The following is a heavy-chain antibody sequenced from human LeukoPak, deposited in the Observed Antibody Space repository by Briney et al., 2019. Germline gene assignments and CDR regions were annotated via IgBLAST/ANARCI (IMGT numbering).Heavy chain of an antibody. J-gene: IGHJ4*02. Sequence: ASVKVSCKASGYTFASYAMNWGRQAPGQGLEWMGWINTNTGNPTYAQGFTGRFVFSLDTSVSTAYLQISSLKAEDTAVYYCASYPSTATGFNFDYWGQGTLVTVSS. CDR2: INTNTGNP. CDR1: GYTFASYA. V-gene: IGHV7-4-1*02. D-gene: IGHD1-14*01. CDR3: ASYPSTATGFNFDY.